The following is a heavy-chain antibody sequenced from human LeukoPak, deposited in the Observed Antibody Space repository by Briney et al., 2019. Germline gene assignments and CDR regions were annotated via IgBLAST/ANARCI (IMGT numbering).Heavy chain of an antibody. CDR1: GFTFSGYT. CDR3: ARGGDGGSYFNY. J-gene: IGHJ4*02. CDR2: ISSSSSYI. D-gene: IGHD3-16*01. Sequence: GGSLRLSCAASGFTFSGYTMNWVRQAPGKGLEWVSSISSSSSYIYYADSVKGRFTISRDDAKNSLYLQMNNLRAEDTAVYYCARGGDGGSYFNYWGQGTLVTVSS. V-gene: IGHV3-21*01.